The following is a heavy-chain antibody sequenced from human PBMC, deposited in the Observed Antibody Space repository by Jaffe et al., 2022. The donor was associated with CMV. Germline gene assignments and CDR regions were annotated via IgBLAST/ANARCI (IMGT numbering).Heavy chain of an antibody. CDR2: IKSKTDGGTT. D-gene: IGHD3-3*01. V-gene: IGHV3-15*01. Sequence: EVQLVESGGGLVKPGGSLRLSCAASGFTFSNAWMSWVRQAPGKGLEWVGRIKSKTDGGTTDYAAPVKGRFTISRDDSKNTLYLQMNSLKTEDTAVYYCTTDRGDFWSGPLDYWGQGTLVTVSS. J-gene: IGHJ4*02. CDR1: GFTFSNAW. CDR3: TTDRGDFWSGPLDY.